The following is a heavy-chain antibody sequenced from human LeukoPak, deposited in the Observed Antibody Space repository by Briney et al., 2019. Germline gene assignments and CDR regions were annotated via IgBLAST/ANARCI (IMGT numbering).Heavy chain of an antibody. J-gene: IGHJ4*02. CDR3: ARQGSYDNSGYSFDY. Sequence: VESLKISCQASGYSLINHWIGWVRQMPGKGLDWMGIVYPGNAGATYSPSFQGQVTISADKSTTTVYLQWSSLKASDTAMYYCARQGSYDNSGYSFDYWGQGTLGNVSP. CDR1: GYSLINHW. CDR2: VYPGNAGA. V-gene: IGHV5-51*01. D-gene: IGHD3-22*01.